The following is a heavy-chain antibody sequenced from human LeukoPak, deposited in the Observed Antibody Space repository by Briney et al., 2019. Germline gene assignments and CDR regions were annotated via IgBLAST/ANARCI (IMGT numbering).Heavy chain of an antibody. CDR2: ISGSGGST. CDR3: AKMVHTEQWLVPFDY. D-gene: IGHD6-19*01. Sequence: SGGSLRLSCAASGFTFSNFAMNWVRQAPGKGLEWVSTISGSGGSTYYADPVKGRFTISRDNSKNTLYLQMNSLRAEDTAVYYCAKMVHTEQWLVPFDYWGQGTLVTVSS. CDR1: GFTFSNFA. J-gene: IGHJ4*02. V-gene: IGHV3-23*01.